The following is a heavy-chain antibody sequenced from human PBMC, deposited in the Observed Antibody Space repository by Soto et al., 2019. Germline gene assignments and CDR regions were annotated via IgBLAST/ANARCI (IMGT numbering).Heavy chain of an antibody. D-gene: IGHD2-15*01. CDR3: AREVVVVALDY. CDR2: IWYDGSNK. Sequence: GGSLRLSCAASGFTFSSYGMHWVRQAPGKGLEWVAVIWYDGSNKYYADSVKGRFTISRDNSKNTLYLQMNSLRAEDTAVYYCAREVVVVALDYWGQGTLVTVSS. J-gene: IGHJ4*02. CDR1: GFTFSSYG. V-gene: IGHV3-33*01.